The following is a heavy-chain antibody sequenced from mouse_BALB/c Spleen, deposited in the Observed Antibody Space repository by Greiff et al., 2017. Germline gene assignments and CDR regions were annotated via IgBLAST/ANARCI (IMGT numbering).Heavy chain of an antibody. CDR2: ISSGGGST. J-gene: IGHJ1*01. V-gene: IGHV5-12-1*01. Sequence: EVQLVESGGGLVKPGGSLKLSCAASGFAFSSYDMSWVRQTPEKRLEWVAYISSGGGSTYYPDTVKGRFTISRDNAKNTLYLQMSSLKSEDTAMYYCARHERLRPYWYFDVWGAGTTVTVSS. CDR1: GFAFSSYD. D-gene: IGHD2-4*01. CDR3: ARHERLRPYWYFDV.